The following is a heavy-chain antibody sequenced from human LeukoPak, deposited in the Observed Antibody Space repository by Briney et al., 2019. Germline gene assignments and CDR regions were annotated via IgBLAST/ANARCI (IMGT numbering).Heavy chain of an antibody. Sequence: ASVKVSCKASGYTLDSYGFSWVRQAPGQGLEWMGWISAHKGNTNYAEKFRGRVTMTTDTSTSTAYMEMSSLTADDTAVYYCARSPYGDIDYGGHGTLLTVSA. J-gene: IGHJ4*01. CDR2: ISAHKGNT. CDR3: ARSPYGDIDY. V-gene: IGHV1-18*01. CDR1: GYTLDSYG. D-gene: IGHD4-17*01.